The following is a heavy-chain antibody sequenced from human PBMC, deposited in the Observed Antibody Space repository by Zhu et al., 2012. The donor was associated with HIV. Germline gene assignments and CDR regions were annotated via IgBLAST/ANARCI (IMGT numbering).Heavy chain of an antibody. Sequence: QVQLQESGRGLLKPSETLSLTCTVSGDSIGNVHYYWGWIRQAPGKGLEWIGNIYYSGNTYYNASLKSRVTLSIDTPRNQMSLKMNSVTATDTAAYYCVRLAVTMVRELSIGGGWFDSWGQGNPVIVSS. V-gene: IGHV4-39*01. CDR2: IYYSGNT. J-gene: IGHJ5*01. D-gene: IGHD3-10*02. CDR1: GDSIGNVHYY. CDR3: VRLAVTMVRELSIGGGWFDS.